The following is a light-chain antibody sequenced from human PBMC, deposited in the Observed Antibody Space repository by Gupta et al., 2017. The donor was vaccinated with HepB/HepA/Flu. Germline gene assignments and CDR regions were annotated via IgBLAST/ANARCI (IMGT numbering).Light chain of an antibody. CDR3: QSYENSLSGAV. CDR2: GNN. V-gene: IGLV1-40*01. CDR1: SSNIGAEFD. J-gene: IGLJ2*01. Sequence: QSVLPQPPSASAAPGQRVTMYCTGSSSNIGAEFDVHWYQHVPRTAPKLLMYGNNDRHSGVPERCFGSKSGTSSSRAMTGLQTEDEAEDDCQSYENSLSGAVFGGGTKLTVL.